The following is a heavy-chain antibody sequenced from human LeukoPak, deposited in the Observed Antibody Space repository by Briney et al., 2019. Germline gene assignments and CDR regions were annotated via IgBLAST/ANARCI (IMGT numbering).Heavy chain of an antibody. J-gene: IGHJ3*02. D-gene: IGHD1-26*01. CDR2: IYPGDSDT. V-gene: IGHV5-51*01. CDR1: GYSFTSYW. Sequence: GESLKIPCKGSGYSFTSYWIGWVRQMPGKGLEWMGIIYPGDSDTRYSPSFQGQVTISADKSISTAYLQWSSLKASDTAMYYCARLLGTSELLWAFDIWGQGTMVAVSS. CDR3: ARLLGTSELLWAFDI.